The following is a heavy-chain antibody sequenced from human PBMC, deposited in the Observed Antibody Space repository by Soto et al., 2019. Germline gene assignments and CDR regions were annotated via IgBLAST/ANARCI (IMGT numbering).Heavy chain of an antibody. J-gene: IGHJ3*02. V-gene: IGHV3-48*03. CDR2: ISSSGSTI. CDR3: ARAFNYYDSSGYYAFDI. Sequence: GESLKISCAASGFTFSSYEMNWVRQAPGKGLEWVSYISSSGSTIYYADSVKGRFTISRDNAKNSLYLQMNSLRAEDTAVYYCARAFNYYDSSGYYAFDIWGQGTMVTVSS. D-gene: IGHD3-22*01. CDR1: GFTFSSYE.